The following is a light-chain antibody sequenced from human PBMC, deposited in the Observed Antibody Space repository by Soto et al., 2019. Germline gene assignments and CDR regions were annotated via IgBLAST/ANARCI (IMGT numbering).Light chain of an antibody. V-gene: IGKV3-15*01. CDR1: QSVNSN. CDR2: GAS. Sequence: EIVMTQSPATLSVSPGERATLSCRASQSVNSNLAWYQQQPGQAPRLLIYGASTRATGIPARFSGSGSGTEFTVTISSLQSEDFAVYFCQQYNNWPLTFGGGTKVEIK. CDR3: QQYNNWPLT. J-gene: IGKJ4*01.